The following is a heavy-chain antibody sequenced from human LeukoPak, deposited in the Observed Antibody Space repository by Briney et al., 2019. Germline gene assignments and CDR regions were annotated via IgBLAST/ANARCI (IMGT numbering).Heavy chain of an antibody. J-gene: IGHJ4*02. CDR3: ARRLSLWLQGEFDY. CDR1: GGSISSSSYY. CDR2: IYYSGST. D-gene: IGHD5-18*01. Sequence: SETLSLTCTVSGGSISSSSYYWGWIRQPPGKGLEWIGSIYYSGSTYYNPSLKSRVTISVDTSKNQFSLKLSSVTAADTAVYYCARRLSLWLQGEFDYWGQGTLVTVSS. V-gene: IGHV4-39*07.